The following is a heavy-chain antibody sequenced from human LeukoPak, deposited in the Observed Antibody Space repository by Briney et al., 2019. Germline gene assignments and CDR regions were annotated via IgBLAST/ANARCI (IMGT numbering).Heavy chain of an antibody. CDR2: ISSSSRTT. V-gene: IGHV3-48*01. D-gene: IGHD5-12*01. Sequence: PGGSLRLSCAASGFTFSSYAMSWVRQAPGKGLEWISYISSSSRTTYYADSVKGRFTISRDNAKNSLYLQMSSLRAEDTAVYYCAREDSGYGYAFDIWGQGTMVAVSS. CDR3: AREDSGYGYAFDI. J-gene: IGHJ3*02. CDR1: GFTFSSYA.